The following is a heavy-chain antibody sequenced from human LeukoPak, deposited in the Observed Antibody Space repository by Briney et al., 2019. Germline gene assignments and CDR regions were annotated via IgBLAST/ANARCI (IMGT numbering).Heavy chain of an antibody. V-gene: IGHV4-61*01. D-gene: IGHD6-19*01. Sequence: PSETLSLTCTVFGGSVSSGSYYWSWIRQPPGKGLEWIGYIYYSGSTNYNPSLKSRVTISVDTSKNQFSLKLSSVTAADTAVYYCARDGGSGWYGIYYYYGMDVWGQGTTVTVSS. J-gene: IGHJ6*02. CDR2: IYYSGST. CDR1: GGSVSSGSYY. CDR3: ARDGGSGWYGIYYYYGMDV.